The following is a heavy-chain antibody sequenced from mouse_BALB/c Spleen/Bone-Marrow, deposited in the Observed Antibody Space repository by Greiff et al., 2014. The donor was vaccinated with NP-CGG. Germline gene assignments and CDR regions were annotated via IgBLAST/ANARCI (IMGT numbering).Heavy chain of an antibody. CDR3: TRSGPGFAY. J-gene: IGHJ3*01. V-gene: IGHV1S81*02. Sequence: QVQLQQSGAELVKPGASVKLSCKASGCTFTNYFMYWVKQRPGQGLEWIGEINPNNGGTNFNENFKGKATLTLDKSSSTAYMQLSSLTSEDSAVYYCTRSGPGFAYWGHGTLVTVSA. CDR1: GCTFTNYF. CDR2: INPNNGGT.